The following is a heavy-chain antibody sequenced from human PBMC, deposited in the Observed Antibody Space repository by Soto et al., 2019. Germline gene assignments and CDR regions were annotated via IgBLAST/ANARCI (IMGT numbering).Heavy chain of an antibody. J-gene: IGHJ6*02. D-gene: IGHD3-10*01. Sequence: GGSLRLSCAASGFTFDDYTMHWVRQAPGKGQEWVSLISWDGGSTYYADSVKGRFTISRDNSKNSLYLQMNSLRTEDTALYYCAKDRGFIYYYGLDVWGQGTTVTVSS. CDR1: GFTFDDYT. V-gene: IGHV3-43*01. CDR3: AKDRGFIYYYGLDV. CDR2: ISWDGGST.